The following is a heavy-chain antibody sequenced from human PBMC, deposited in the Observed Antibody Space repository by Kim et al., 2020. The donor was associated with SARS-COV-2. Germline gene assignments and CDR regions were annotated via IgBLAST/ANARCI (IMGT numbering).Heavy chain of an antibody. V-gene: IGHV4-39*01. J-gene: IGHJ4*02. CDR3: ARHEGGSFDY. Sequence: STYYNPSLQSRVTISVDTSKNQFSLKLSSVTAADTAVYYCARHEGGSFDYWGQGTLVTVSS. D-gene: IGHD3-16*01. CDR2: ST.